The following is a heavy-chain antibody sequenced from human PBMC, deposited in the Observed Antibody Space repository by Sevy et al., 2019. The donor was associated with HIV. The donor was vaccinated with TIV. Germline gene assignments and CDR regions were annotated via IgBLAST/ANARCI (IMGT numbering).Heavy chain of an antibody. J-gene: IGHJ4*02. CDR3: ARDLFSGGNAVYGY. Sequence: GGSLRLSCAASGFTFSSYAMNWVRQAPGKGLEWVSSINAISSNIYYADSVKGRFTISRDNAGNSLYLQMNSVRAEDTAVDYCARDLFSGGNAVYGYWGQGTLVTVSS. CDR2: INAISSNI. D-gene: IGHD2-15*01. V-gene: IGHV3-21*01. CDR1: GFTFSSYA.